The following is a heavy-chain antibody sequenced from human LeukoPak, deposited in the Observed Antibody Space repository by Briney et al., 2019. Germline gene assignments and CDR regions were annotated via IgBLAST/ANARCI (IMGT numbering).Heavy chain of an antibody. CDR3: ARIRNLYGDYSYRDY. D-gene: IGHD4-17*01. CDR1: GFSLSTSGMC. Sequence: SGPTLVNPTQTLTLTCTFSGFSLSTSGMCVSWIRQPPGKALEWLARIDWDDDKYYSTSLKTRLTISKDTSKNQVVLTMTNMDPVDTATYYCARIRNLYGDYSYRDYWGQGTLVTVSS. CDR2: IDWDDDK. V-gene: IGHV2-70*11. J-gene: IGHJ4*02.